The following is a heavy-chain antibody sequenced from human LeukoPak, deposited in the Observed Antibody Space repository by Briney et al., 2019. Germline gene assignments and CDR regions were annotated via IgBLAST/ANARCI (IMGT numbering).Heavy chain of an antibody. V-gene: IGHV1-2*02. Sequence: GASVKVSCKASGYTFTGYYMHWVRQAPGQGLEWMGWSNPNSGGTNYAQKFQGRVTMTRDTSISTAYMELSSLRSEDTAVYYCATTGVTVNARHYLYMDGRGKGTTVTVSS. CDR2: SNPNSGGT. D-gene: IGHD3-16*02. J-gene: IGHJ6*03. CDR1: GYTFTGYY. CDR3: ATTGVTVNARHYLYMDG.